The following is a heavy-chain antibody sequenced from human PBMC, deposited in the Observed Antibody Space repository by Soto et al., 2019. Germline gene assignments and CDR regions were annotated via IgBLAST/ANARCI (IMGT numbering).Heavy chain of an antibody. CDR2: IYYSGST. CDR1: GGSISSSSYY. J-gene: IGHJ2*01. CDR3: ARRGGYYDSSGFWYFDL. Sequence: QLQLQESGPGLVKPSETLSLTCTVSGGSISSSSYYWGWIRQPPGKGLEWIGSIYYSGSTYYNPSLKSRVTISVDTSKNQFSLKLSSVTAADTAVYYCARRGGYYDSSGFWYFDLWGRGTLVTVSS. V-gene: IGHV4-39*01. D-gene: IGHD3-22*01.